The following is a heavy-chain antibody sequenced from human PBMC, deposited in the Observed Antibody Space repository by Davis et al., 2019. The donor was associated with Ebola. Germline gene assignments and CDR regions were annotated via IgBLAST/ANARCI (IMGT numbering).Heavy chain of an antibody. J-gene: IGHJ6*04. CDR1: GFSFSGCS. Sequence: GESLKISCAASGFSFSGCSMNWVRQAPGKGLEWVSAISGSGGSTYYADSVKGRFTISRDNSKNTLYLQMNSLRAEDTAVYYCAKDQYSGYDSDLYYYYYGVDVWGKGTTVTVSS. D-gene: IGHD5-12*01. CDR2: ISGSGGST. CDR3: AKDQYSGYDSDLYYYYYGVDV. V-gene: IGHV3-23*01.